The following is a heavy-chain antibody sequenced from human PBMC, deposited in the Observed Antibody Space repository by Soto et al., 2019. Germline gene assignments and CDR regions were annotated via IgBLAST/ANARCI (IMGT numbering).Heavy chain of an antibody. CDR1: GFTFSSYS. CDR3: ARVPLRYSSSHNFDS. D-gene: IGHD6-19*01. CDR2: ISSHSSTL. V-gene: IGHV3-48*02. Sequence: SGGSLRLSCAASGFTFSSYSMNWVRQAPGKGLEWISYISSHSSTLYYADSVKGRFTISRDNAGNSLYLQMNSLRDEDTAVYYCARVPLRYSSSHNFDSWGQGALVTVS. J-gene: IGHJ4*02.